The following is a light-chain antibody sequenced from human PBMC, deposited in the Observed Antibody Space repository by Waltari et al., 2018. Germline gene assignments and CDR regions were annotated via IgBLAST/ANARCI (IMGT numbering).Light chain of an antibody. CDR1: QSVNNY. Sequence: DIQMTQSPSTLSASVGDSVTITCRASQSVNNYLAWYQQRPGKAPRLLIYKASSLEVGVPPKFSGSGAGTEFTLTITSLQPDEFATYYCQQYYNYLYTFGQGTKLEI. CDR3: QQYYNYLYT. J-gene: IGKJ2*01. CDR2: KAS. V-gene: IGKV1-5*03.